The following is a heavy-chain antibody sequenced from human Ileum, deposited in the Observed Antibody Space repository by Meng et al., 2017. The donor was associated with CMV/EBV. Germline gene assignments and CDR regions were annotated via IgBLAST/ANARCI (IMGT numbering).Heavy chain of an antibody. CDR1: GYSFVNYG. D-gene: IGHD2-21*01. CDR2: ISAYSNYT. CDR3: ARARSGRVSSDCYLCPMDV. Sequence: ASVKVSCKASGYSFVNYGISWVRQAPGQGLEWVGWISAYSNYTTYAQKVQDRVTMTTDTSTSTAFMELRSLRSDDTAVYFCARARSGRVSSDCYLCPMDVWGQGTTVTVSS. J-gene: IGHJ6*02. V-gene: IGHV1-18*01.